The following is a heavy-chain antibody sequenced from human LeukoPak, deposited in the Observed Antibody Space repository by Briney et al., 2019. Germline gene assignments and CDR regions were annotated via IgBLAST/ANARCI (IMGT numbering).Heavy chain of an antibody. Sequence: EASETLSLTCTVSGGSISSYYLSWVRQPAGKGLEWIGRIYTSGSTNYNPSLKSRVTMSVDTSKNQFSLKLSSVTAADTAVYYCARSGYDFWRGYPSTTFYMDVWGKGTTVTVSS. D-gene: IGHD3-3*01. CDR3: ARSGYDFWRGYPSTTFYMDV. CDR2: IYTSGST. CDR1: GGSISSYY. V-gene: IGHV4-4*07. J-gene: IGHJ6*03.